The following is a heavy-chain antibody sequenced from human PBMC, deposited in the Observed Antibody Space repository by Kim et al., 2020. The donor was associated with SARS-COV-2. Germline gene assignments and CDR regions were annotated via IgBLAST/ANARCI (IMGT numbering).Heavy chain of an antibody. D-gene: IGHD2-8*01. Sequence: GGSLRLSCAASGFTFSRFWMHWVRQAPGKGLVWVSRTDPDGNSPSYADSVKGRFTISRDNAKNTVSLHMNSLRADDTGVYYCARALNGWGGVALDYWGQGTLLTVPS. CDR2: TDPDGNSP. CDR3: ARALNGWGGVALDY. V-gene: IGHV3-74*01. J-gene: IGHJ4*02. CDR1: GFTFSRFW.